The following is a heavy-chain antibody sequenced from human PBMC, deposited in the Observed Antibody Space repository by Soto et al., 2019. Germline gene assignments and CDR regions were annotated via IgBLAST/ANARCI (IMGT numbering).Heavy chain of an antibody. CDR3: ARDERGWYDILTCYFPNY. V-gene: IGHV1-2*02. CDR1: GYTFTGYY. J-gene: IGHJ4*02. CDR2: INPNSGGT. Sequence: GASVKVSCKASGYTFTGYYMHWVRQAPGQGLEWMGWINPNSGGTNYAQKFQGRVTMTRDTSISTAYMELSRLRSDDTAVYYCARDERGWYDILTCYFPNYWGQGTLVTVSS. D-gene: IGHD3-9*01.